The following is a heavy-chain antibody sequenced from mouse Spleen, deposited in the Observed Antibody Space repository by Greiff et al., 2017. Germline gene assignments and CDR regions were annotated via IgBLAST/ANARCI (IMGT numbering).Heavy chain of an antibody. CDR1: GFTFSNYW. CDR2: IRLKSDNYAT. J-gene: IGHJ4*01. V-gene: IGHV6-3*01. D-gene: IGHD2-14*01. Sequence: EVKLVESGGGLVQPGGSMKLSCVASGFTFSNYWMNWVRQSPEKGLEWVAQIRLKSDNYATHYAESVKGRFTISRDDSKSSVYLQMNNLRAEDTGIYYCTGGGTIYAMDYWGQGTSVTVSS. CDR3: TGGGTIYAMDY.